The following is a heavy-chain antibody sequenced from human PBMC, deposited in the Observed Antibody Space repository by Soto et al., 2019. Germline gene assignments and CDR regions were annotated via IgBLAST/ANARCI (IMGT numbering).Heavy chain of an antibody. CDR1: GFTFSSYG. V-gene: IGHV3-33*01. J-gene: IGHJ4*02. CDR2: IWYDGSNK. D-gene: IGHD4-17*01. CDR3: ARDAGYDYGDFFPEK. Sequence: GGSLRLSCAASGFTFSSYGMHWVRQAPGKGLEWVAVIWYDGSNKYYADSVKGRFTISRDNSKNTLYLQMNSLRAEDTAVYYCARDAGYDYGDFFPEKWGQGTLVTVSS.